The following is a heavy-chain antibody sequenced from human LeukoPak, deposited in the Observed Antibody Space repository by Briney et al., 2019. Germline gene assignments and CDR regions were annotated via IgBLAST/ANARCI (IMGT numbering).Heavy chain of an antibody. CDR3: ARTRGTHYDFWSAHDY. J-gene: IGHJ4*02. CDR2: IIPIFGTA. CDR1: GGTFSSYA. V-gene: IGHV1-69*05. D-gene: IGHD3-3*01. Sequence: GASVKVSCKASGGTFSSYAISWVRQAPGQGLEWMGGIIPIFGTANYAQKFQGRVTITTDESTSTAYMELSSLRSEDTAVYYCARTRGTHYDFWSAHDYWGQGTLVTVSS.